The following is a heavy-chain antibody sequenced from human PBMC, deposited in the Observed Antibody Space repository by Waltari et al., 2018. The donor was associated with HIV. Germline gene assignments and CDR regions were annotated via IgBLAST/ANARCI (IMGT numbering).Heavy chain of an antibody. V-gene: IGHV3-15*01. J-gene: IGHJ4*02. CDR3: TTDPPPYCYDTSGEGY. D-gene: IGHD3-22*01. CDR2: IKSETEWGTT. CDR1: GFTFGNAW. Sequence: EVQLVESGGGLVKPGGSLRLSCAASGFTFGNAWMTWVRQAPGKGLGWVGRIKSETEWGTTDYAAPVKGRFTISRDDSKNTLYLQMNSLKHEDTAVYYCTTDPPPYCYDTSGEGYWGQGTLVTVSS.